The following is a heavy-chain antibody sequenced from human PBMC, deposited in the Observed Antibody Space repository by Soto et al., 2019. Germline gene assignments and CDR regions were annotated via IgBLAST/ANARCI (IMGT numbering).Heavy chain of an antibody. D-gene: IGHD2-2*01. CDR2: IYPGDSDT. V-gene: IGHV5-51*01. CDR1: GYSFTSYW. Sequence: PGGSLKISCKGSGYSFTSYWIGWVRQMPGKGLEWMGIIYPGDSDTRYSPSFQGQVTISADKSISTAYLQWSRLKPSDTAMYYCRLVPAAKANYYYYYGMEVWGQGTTVSVSS. CDR3: RLVPAAKANYYYYYGMEV. J-gene: IGHJ6*01.